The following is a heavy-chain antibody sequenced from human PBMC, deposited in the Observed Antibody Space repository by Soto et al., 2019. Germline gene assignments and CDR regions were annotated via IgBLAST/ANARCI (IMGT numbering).Heavy chain of an antibody. Sequence: TGGSLRLSCAASEFTFSTYGMSWVRQAPGKGLEWVSRISGSGGVTHYTDSVKGRFTISRDNSKNTLYLQMNSLRADDSAVYFCAKAAAVAGAMYGLDVWGQGTTVTVSS. CDR2: ISGSGGVT. V-gene: IGHV3-23*01. CDR1: EFTFSTYG. J-gene: IGHJ6*02. D-gene: IGHD6-19*01. CDR3: AKAAAVAGAMYGLDV.